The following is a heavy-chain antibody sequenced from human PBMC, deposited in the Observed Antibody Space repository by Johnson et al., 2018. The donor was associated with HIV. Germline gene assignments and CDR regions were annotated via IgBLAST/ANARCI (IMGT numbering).Heavy chain of an antibody. J-gene: IGHJ3*02. V-gene: IGHV3-7*01. CDR3: ARDPSYDMAHTDGFDI. D-gene: IGHD3-22*01. CDR2: INQEGGGK. Sequence: MLLVESGGGVVQPGTSLRLSCAASGFTFSSYWMHWVRQAPGKGLAWVANINQEGGGKYYVDSVKGRFTISRDNAKNSLYLQMNSLRAEDTAVYYCARDPSYDMAHTDGFDIWGQGTMVTVSS. CDR1: GFTFSSYW.